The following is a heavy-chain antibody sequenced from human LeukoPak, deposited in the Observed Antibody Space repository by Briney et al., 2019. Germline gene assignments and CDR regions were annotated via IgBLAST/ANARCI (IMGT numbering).Heavy chain of an antibody. Sequence: SRTLSLTCAISGDSVSSNNAAWNWIRQSPSRGLEWLGRTYHRSTWYDDYVVSVRSRLTITPDISKNQVSLQLYSVTPEDTAVYYCTREVAGTGGFDYWGQGITVTVSS. CDR1: GDSVSSNNAA. J-gene: IGHJ4*02. D-gene: IGHD6-13*01. CDR2: TYHRSTWYD. CDR3: TREVAGTGGFDY. V-gene: IGHV6-1*01.